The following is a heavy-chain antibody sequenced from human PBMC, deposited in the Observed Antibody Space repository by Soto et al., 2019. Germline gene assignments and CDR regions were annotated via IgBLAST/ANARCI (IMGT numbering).Heavy chain of an antibody. J-gene: IGHJ4*02. V-gene: IGHV3-23*01. Sequence: GGSLRLSCAASGFTFSSYAMNWVRQVPGKGLECVSAISGGGEDTSYADSVKGRFTVSRDNSKKTLYLQMSSLRADDSAVYFCARGSKDSYPGSRIFDFWGRGTLVTVSS. CDR1: GFTFSSYA. D-gene: IGHD3-10*01. CDR3: ARGSKDSYPGSRIFDF. CDR2: ISGGGEDT.